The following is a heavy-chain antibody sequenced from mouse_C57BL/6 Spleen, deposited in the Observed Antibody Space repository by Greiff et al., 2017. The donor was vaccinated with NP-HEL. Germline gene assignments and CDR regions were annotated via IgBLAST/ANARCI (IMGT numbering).Heavy chain of an antibody. D-gene: IGHD1-1*01. Sequence: QVQLKESGAELVRPGTSVKVSCKASGYAFTNYLIEWVKQRPGQGLEWIGVINPGSGGTNYNEKFKGKATLTADKSSSTAYMQLSSLTSEDSAVYFCARNYGSVWYFDVWGTGTTVTVSS. J-gene: IGHJ1*03. CDR3: ARNYGSVWYFDV. CDR2: INPGSGGT. CDR1: GYAFTNYL. V-gene: IGHV1-54*01.